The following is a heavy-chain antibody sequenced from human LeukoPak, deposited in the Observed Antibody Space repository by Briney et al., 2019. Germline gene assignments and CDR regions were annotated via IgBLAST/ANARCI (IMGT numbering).Heavy chain of an antibody. Sequence: KPSETLSLTCTVSGGSISSDYWSWIRQPPGKRLEWIGYIYYSGSTNYNPSLKSRVTISVDTSKNQFSLKLSSVTAADTAVYYCARDMYYGSGSFDYWGQGTLVTVSS. J-gene: IGHJ4*02. CDR1: GGSISSDY. V-gene: IGHV4-59*01. CDR2: IYYSGST. CDR3: ARDMYYGSGSFDY. D-gene: IGHD3-10*01.